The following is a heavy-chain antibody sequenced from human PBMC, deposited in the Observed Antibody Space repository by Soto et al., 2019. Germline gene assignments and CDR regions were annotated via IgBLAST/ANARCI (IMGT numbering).Heavy chain of an antibody. V-gene: IGHV4-30-4*01. CDR1: GGTINSGDYF. Sequence: PSETLSLTCSVSGGTINSGDYFWSWIRQPPGKGLEWIGSIFYTGSTYYSPSLKSRASMSMDTSKNLFSLRLRSLTPEDTAVYYCARVPLAGGGLELRDYYYYGMDVWGQGTTVTVSS. J-gene: IGHJ6*02. CDR2: IFYTGST. CDR3: ARVPLAGGGLELRDYYYYGMDV. D-gene: IGHD1-7*01.